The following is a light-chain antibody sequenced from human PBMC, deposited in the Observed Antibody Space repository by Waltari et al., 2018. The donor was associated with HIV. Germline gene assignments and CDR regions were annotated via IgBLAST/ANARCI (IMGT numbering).Light chain of an antibody. CDR3: QQLYTYPYS. V-gene: IGKV1-9*01. J-gene: IGKJ2*03. Sequence: DIQLTQSPPFLSASVGDRITITCRASQGISSYLTWYQQQPGTAPQLLIYAESTLQRGVPSRFSGSISGTEFTLTISSLQPEDFGTYYCQQLYTYPYSFGQGTKLEI. CDR1: QGISSY. CDR2: AES.